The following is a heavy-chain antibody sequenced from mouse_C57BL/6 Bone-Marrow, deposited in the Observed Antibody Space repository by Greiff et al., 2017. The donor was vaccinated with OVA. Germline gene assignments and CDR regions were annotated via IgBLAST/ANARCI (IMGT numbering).Heavy chain of an antibody. CDR2: IYPGGGYT. CDR3: ARHTTVVAKDYFDY. Sequence: QVHVKQSGAELVRPGTSVKMSCKASGYTFTNYWIGWAKQRPGHGLEWIGDIYPGGGYTNYNEKFKGKATLTADKSSSTAYMQFSSLTSEDSAIYYCARHTTVVAKDYFDYWGQGTTLTVSS. V-gene: IGHV1-63*01. J-gene: IGHJ2*01. CDR1: GYTFTNYW. D-gene: IGHD1-1*01.